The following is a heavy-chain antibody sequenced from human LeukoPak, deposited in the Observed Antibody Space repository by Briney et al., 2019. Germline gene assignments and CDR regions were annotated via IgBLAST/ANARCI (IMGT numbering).Heavy chain of an antibody. J-gene: IGHJ3*02. CDR2: INSDGSST. V-gene: IGHV3-74*01. CDR1: GFTFSSYW. D-gene: IGHD3-10*01. CDR3: STGSGHASDI. Sequence: GGSLRLSCAASGFTFSSYWMHWVRQVPGKGLVWVSRINSDGSSTSYADSVKGRSTISRDNAKNTLYVQMNSLRAEDTAVYYCSTGSGHASDIWGRGTMVTVSS.